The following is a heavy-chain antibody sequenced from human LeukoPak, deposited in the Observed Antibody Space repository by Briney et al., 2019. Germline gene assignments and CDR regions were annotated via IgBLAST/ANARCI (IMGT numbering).Heavy chain of an antibody. V-gene: IGHV4-31*03. CDR3: ARGIVATHVDY. J-gene: IGHJ4*02. D-gene: IGHD5-12*01. CDR2: ISSSGST. CDR1: GGSISSGGYY. Sequence: SETLSLTCTVSGGSISSGGYYWSWIRQHPGKGLEWIGYISSSGSTYYNPSLKSRVTISVDTSKNQSSLKLSSVTAADTAVYYCARGIVATHVDYWGQGTLVTVSS.